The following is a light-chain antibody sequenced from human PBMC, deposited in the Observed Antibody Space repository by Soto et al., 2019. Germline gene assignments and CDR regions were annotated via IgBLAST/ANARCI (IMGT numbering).Light chain of an antibody. J-gene: IGKJ1*01. Sequence: EIVLTQSPGTLSLSPGERATLSCRASQSVSSNYLAWYQQKPGQAPRVLIYDASSRVAGIPDRFSGSGSGTDFTLTISRLEPEDFAIYYCQQCASSPRTFGQGSKV. V-gene: IGKV3-20*01. CDR2: DAS. CDR1: QSVSSNY. CDR3: QQCASSPRT.